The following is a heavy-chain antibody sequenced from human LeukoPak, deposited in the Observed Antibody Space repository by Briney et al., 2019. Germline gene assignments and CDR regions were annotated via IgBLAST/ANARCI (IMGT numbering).Heavy chain of an antibody. J-gene: IGHJ4*02. D-gene: IGHD3-16*01. CDR2: IHNSGTS. CDR3: TRGAGWLIDY. Sequence: SETLSLTCTVSDDSISDYYRGWIRQPPGKGLEWIGYIHNSGTSTYNLSLKSRVTISADTSKNQFSLKLNSMTTADTAVYYCTRGAGWLIDYWGQGILVTVST. CDR1: DDSISDYY. V-gene: IGHV4-59*01.